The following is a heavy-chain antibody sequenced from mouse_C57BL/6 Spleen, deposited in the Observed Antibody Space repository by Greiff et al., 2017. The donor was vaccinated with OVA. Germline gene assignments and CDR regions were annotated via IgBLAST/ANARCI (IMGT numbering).Heavy chain of an antibody. Sequence: QVQLKQPGAELVKPGASVKLSCKASGYTFTSYWMHWVKQRPGQGLEWIGMIHPNSGSTNYNEKFKSKATLTVDKSSSTAYMQLSSLTSEDSAVYYCAIDGYSFAYWGQGTLVTVSA. J-gene: IGHJ3*01. D-gene: IGHD2-3*01. CDR3: AIDGYSFAY. CDR2: IHPNSGST. CDR1: GYTFTSYW. V-gene: IGHV1-64*01.